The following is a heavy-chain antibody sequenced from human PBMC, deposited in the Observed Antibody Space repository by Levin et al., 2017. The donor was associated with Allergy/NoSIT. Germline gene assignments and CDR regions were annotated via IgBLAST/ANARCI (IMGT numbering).Heavy chain of an antibody. D-gene: IGHD2-2*03. CDR2: IKSKGDGGTA. V-gene: IGHV3-15*01. Sequence: LSLTCAASGLNFTDAGMSWVRQAPGKGLEWVGRIKSKGDGGTADYAATVKDRFTITRDDSKRTLYLQMNSLKIEDTAVYYCSAPWMYWGQGTLVTVSS. CDR1: GLNFTDAG. J-gene: IGHJ4*02. CDR3: SAPWMY.